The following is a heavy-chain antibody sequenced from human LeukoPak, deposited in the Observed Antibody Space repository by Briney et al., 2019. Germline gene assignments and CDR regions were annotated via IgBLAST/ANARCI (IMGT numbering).Heavy chain of an antibody. J-gene: IGHJ1*01. D-gene: IGHD6-19*01. V-gene: IGHV4-4*02. CDR1: GGSISSSNW. Sequence: PSETLSLTCAVSGGSISSSNWWSWVRQPPGKGLEWIGEIYHSGSTNYNPSLKSRVTISVDKSKNQFSLKLSSVTAADTAVYYCARGGKIALAGTRSPQYFQHWGQGTLVTVSS. CDR2: IYHSGST. CDR3: ARGGKIALAGTRSPQYFQH.